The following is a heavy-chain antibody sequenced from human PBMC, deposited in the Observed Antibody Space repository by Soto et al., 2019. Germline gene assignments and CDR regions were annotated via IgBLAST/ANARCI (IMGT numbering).Heavy chain of an antibody. V-gene: IGHV2-5*02. D-gene: IGHD2-21*02. Sequence: SGPTLVNPPQTLTLTCTFSGFSLNTGGLGVGWIRQPPGKALEWLALIYWDNDKRYSPSLMSRLTITKDTSKNQVVLTMTNMDPVDAATYYCVHSRCGGDCLQSYSSHYYYGMDVWAQGTTVTVSS. CDR3: VHSRCGGDCLQSYSSHYYYGMDV. CDR2: IYWDNDK. CDR1: GFSLNTGGLG. J-gene: IGHJ6*02.